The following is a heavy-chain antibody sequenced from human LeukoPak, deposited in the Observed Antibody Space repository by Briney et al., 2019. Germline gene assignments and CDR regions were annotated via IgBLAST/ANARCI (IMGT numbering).Heavy chain of an antibody. Sequence: GGSLRLSCAASGFTFSNYGLHWVRQAPGKGLEWLAVMWFDGSHKYYADSVKGRFTISRDNSKSMLYLQMNSLRAEDTAVYYCAIDITGAPPPYYFDYRGQGSLVTVSS. V-gene: IGHV3-33*01. D-gene: IGHD7-27*01. J-gene: IGHJ4*02. CDR2: MWFDGSHK. CDR1: GFTFSNYG. CDR3: AIDITGAPPPYYFDY.